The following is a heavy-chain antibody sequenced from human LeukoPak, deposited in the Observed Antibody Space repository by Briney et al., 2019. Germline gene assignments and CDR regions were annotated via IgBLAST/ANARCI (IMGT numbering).Heavy chain of an antibody. V-gene: IGHV3-23*01. J-gene: IGHJ4*02. Sequence: GGSLRLSCAASGFTFSNYAMTWVRQAPGKGLEWLSGISGSGGATYYTDSVKGQFTISRDNSKNTLYLQMNSLRAEDTAVYYCAKGRGVVPAAIRGGYWGQGTLVTVSS. CDR1: GFTFSNYA. D-gene: IGHD2-2*02. CDR2: ISGSGGAT. CDR3: AKGRGVVPAAIRGGY.